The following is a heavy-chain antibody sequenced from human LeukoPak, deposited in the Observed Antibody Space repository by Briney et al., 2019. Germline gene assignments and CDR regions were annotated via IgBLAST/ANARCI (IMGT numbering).Heavy chain of an antibody. CDR1: GGSISGSSYY. CDR3: ARHVFHSSTSYGPIDY. CDR2: IYYSGST. D-gene: IGHD6-13*01. V-gene: IGHV4-39*01. J-gene: IGHJ4*02. Sequence: SETLSLTCTVSGGSISGSSYYWGWIRQPPGKGLEWIGSIYYSGSTYYNPSLKSRVTISVDTSKNQFSLKLNSVTATDTAVYYCARHVFHSSTSYGPIDYWGQGTLVIVSA.